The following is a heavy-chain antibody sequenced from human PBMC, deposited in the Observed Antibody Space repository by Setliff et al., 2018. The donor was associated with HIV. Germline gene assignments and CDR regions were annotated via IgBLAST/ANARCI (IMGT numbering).Heavy chain of an antibody. CDR2: INPNSGGT. J-gene: IGHJ4*02. CDR3: ATGQGIDY. D-gene: IGHD1-1*01. Sequence: ASVKVSCKASGYTFTGYYMHWVRQAPGQGLEWMGWINPNSGGTNYAQKFQGRVTITADEWTSTAYMELSSLRSEDTAVYYCATGQGIDYWGQGTLVTVSS. V-gene: IGHV1-2*02. CDR1: GYTFTGYY.